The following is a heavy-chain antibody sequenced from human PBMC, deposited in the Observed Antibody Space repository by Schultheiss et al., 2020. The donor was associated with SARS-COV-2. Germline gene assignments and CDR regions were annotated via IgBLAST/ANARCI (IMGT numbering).Heavy chain of an antibody. CDR2: IYYSGST. CDR3: ARHEVHSSSSVAFDI. CDR1: GGSISSSSYY. D-gene: IGHD6-6*01. J-gene: IGHJ3*02. Sequence: SETLSLTCTVSGGSISSSSYYWGWIRQPPGKGLEWIGSIYYSGSTYYNPSLKSRVTISVDTSKNQFSLKLSSVTAADTAVYYCARHEVHSSSSVAFDIWGQGTMVTVSS. V-gene: IGHV4-39*01.